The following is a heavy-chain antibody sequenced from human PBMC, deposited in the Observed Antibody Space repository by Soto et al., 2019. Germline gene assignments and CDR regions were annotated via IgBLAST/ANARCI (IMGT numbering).Heavy chain of an antibody. CDR1: GGSISSYY. D-gene: IGHD3-22*01. J-gene: IGHJ5*02. CDR3: ARGRVHSSAYYRP. Sequence: SETLSLTCTVSGGSISSYYWSWIRQPPGKGLEWIGYMYYSGNTNYNPSLKSRVTISVDTSKNQFSLKLSSVTAADTAVYYCARGRVHSSAYYRPWGQGTLITVSS. CDR2: MYYSGNT. V-gene: IGHV4-59*01.